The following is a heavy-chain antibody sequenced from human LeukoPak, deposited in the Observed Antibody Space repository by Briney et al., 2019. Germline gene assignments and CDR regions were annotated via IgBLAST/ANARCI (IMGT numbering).Heavy chain of an antibody. Sequence: GGPLRLSCEASAFSFSTYWMHCVRQAPGRGLLWVSRITSDGSNTNYADSVKGRFTISRDNAKNTLYLQMDSLRVEDTAVYYCATELVGGTNYWGQGTLVTVSS. CDR1: AFSFSTYW. J-gene: IGHJ4*02. CDR3: ATELVGGTNY. D-gene: IGHD1-26*01. V-gene: IGHV3-74*01. CDR2: ITSDGSNT.